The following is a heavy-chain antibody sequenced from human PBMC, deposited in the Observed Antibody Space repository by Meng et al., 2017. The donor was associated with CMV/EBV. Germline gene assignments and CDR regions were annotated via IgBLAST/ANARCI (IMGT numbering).Heavy chain of an antibody. D-gene: IGHD1-26*01. V-gene: IGHV1-8*01. CDR1: GYTFTSYD. J-gene: IGHJ5*02. CDR3: ARGLVVGAMNWFDP. CDR2: MNPNSGNT. Sequence: ASLKVSCYASGYTFTSYDIKCVRQATGQGLEWMVWMNPNSGNTGYAQKFKGRVTMTRNTSISTAYMELSSLRSEDTAVYYCARGLVVGAMNWFDPWGQGTLVTVSS.